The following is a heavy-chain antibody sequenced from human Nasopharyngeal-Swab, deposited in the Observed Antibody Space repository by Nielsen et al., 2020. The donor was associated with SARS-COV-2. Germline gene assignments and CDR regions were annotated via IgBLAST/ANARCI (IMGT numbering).Heavy chain of an antibody. D-gene: IGHD2-15*01. CDR3: ARGGDPREVVAATVCFDP. V-gene: IGHV1-46*01. CDR1: GYTFTRYY. CDR2: INPGGGSA. J-gene: IGHJ5*02. Sequence: ASVKVSCKASGYTFTRYYIHWVRQAPGQGLEWMGIINPGGGSARYSQNFQGRVTMTRDTSTSTVYMELSSLRSEDTAVYYCARGGDPREVVAATVCFDPWGQGTLVTVSS.